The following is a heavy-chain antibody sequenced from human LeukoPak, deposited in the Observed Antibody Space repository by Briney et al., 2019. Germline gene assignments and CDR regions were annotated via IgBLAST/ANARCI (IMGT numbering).Heavy chain of an antibody. Sequence: WASVKVSCKASGYTFTGYYMHWVRQAPGQGFEWMGWINPNSGGTNYAQKFQGRVTMTRDTSISTAYMELSRLRSDDTAVYYCAREEGSGGYFDYWGQGTLVTVSS. V-gene: IGHV1-2*02. CDR3: AREEGSGGYFDY. CDR1: GYTFTGYY. J-gene: IGHJ4*02. CDR2: INPNSGGT. D-gene: IGHD3-10*01.